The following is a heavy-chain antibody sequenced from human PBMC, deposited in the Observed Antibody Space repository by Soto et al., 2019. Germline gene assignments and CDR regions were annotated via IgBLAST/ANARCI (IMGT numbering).Heavy chain of an antibody. CDR2: IYYSGST. Sequence: SETLSLTCTVSGVSISSGGYYWSWIRQHPGKGLEWIGYIYYSGSTYYNPSLKSRVTISVDTSKNQFSLKLSSVTAADTAVYYCARYDDSSGPDDWGQGTQVTVTS. CDR3: ARYDDSSGPDD. V-gene: IGHV4-31*03. CDR1: GVSISSGGYY. J-gene: IGHJ4*02. D-gene: IGHD3-22*01.